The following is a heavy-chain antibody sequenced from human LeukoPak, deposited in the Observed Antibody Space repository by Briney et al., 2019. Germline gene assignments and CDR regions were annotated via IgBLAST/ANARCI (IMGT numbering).Heavy chain of an antibody. V-gene: IGHV4-38-2*02. CDR2: IYHSGST. J-gene: IGHJ4*02. D-gene: IGHD6-13*01. CDR3: ARGKSPTSSWYMGYFDY. CDR1: GYSISSGYY. Sequence: SETLSLTCTVSGYSISSGYYWGWIRQPPGKGLEWIGSIYHSGSTYYNPSLKSRVTISVDTSKNQFSLKLSSVTAADTAVYYCARGKSPTSSWYMGYFDYWGQGTLVTVSS.